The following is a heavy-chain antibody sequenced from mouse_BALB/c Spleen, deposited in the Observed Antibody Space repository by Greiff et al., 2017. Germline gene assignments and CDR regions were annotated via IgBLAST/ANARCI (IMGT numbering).Heavy chain of an antibody. CDR3: TRAYDYDEFAY. CDR1: GYTFTSYW. CDR2: IDPSDSYT. D-gene: IGHD2-4*01. V-gene: IGHV1S127*01. Sequence: VQLQQPGAELVKPGASVKMSCKASGYTFTSYWMHWVKQRPGQGLEWIGVIDPSDSYTSYNQKFKGKATLTVDTSSSTAYMQLSSLTSEDSAVYYCTRAYDYDEFAYWGQGTLVTVSA. J-gene: IGHJ3*01.